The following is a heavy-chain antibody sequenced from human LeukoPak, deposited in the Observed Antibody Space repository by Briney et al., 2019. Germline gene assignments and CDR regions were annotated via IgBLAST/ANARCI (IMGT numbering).Heavy chain of an antibody. J-gene: IGHJ4*02. CDR1: SGSVSSGVYY. CDR3: ARGVRWLQLSYFDY. CDR2: SYYSGST. Sequence: AETLSLTCPVSSGSVSSGVYYWSWIRQHPGKGLEWIGYSYYSGSTYYNPSLKSRVTISVYTSKNQFSLKLSSVTAADTAVYYCARGVRWLQLSYFDYWGQGTLVTVSS. V-gene: IGHV4-31*03. D-gene: IGHD5-24*01.